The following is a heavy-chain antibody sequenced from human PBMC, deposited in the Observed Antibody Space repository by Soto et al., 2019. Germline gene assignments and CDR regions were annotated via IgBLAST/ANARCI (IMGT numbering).Heavy chain of an antibody. Sequence: EVQLVESGGGLVQPGGSLKLSCAASGFTFSGSAMHWVRQASGKGLEWVGRIRSKANSYATAYAASVKGRFTISRDDSKNTGYLQMNSLKTEDTAVYYCTNPQLYYGMDVWGQGTTVTVSS. J-gene: IGHJ6*02. CDR1: GFTFSGSA. D-gene: IGHD5-18*01. V-gene: IGHV3-73*02. CDR2: IRSKANSYAT. CDR3: TNPQLYYGMDV.